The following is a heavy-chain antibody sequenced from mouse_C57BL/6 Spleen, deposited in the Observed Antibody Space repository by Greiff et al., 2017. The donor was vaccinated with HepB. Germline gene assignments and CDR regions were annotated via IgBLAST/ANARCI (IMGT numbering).Heavy chain of an antibody. J-gene: IGHJ4*01. Sequence: QVQLQQSGTELVKPGASVKLSCKASGYTFTSYWMHWVKQRPGQGLEWIGNINPSNGGTNYNEKFKSKATLTVDKSSSTAYMQLSSLTSEDSAVYYCARGANWDDYAMDYWGQGTSVTVSS. CDR1: GYTFTSYW. CDR2: INPSNGGT. D-gene: IGHD4-1*02. V-gene: IGHV1-53*01. CDR3: ARGANWDDYAMDY.